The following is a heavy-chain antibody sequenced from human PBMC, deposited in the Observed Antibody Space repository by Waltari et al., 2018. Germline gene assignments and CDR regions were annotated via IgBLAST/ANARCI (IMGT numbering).Heavy chain of an antibody. J-gene: IGHJ6*02. CDR2: INHSGST. V-gene: IGHV4-34*01. Sequence: QVQLQQWGAGLLKPSETLSLTCAVYGGSFSGYYWSWIRQPPGKGREWIGEINHSGSTNYNPSLKSRVTISVDTSKNQFSLKLSSVTAADTAVYYCARNKRITIFGVVINYYGMDVWGQGTTVTVSS. CDR3: ARNKRITIFGVVINYYGMDV. D-gene: IGHD3-3*01. CDR1: GGSFSGYY.